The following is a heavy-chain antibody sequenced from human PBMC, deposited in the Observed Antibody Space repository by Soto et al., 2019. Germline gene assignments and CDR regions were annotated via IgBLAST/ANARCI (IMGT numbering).Heavy chain of an antibody. V-gene: IGHV3-23*01. Sequence: GSLRLSWAASGSTCGNCAMTWGRQAPGKGLEWVATISGGGDGTYYADCVKGRWTISRDNSKNTLYLQMNSLRAEDTAVYYCARDPRLELRRVDSWGQATLVTVSS. CDR3: ARDPRLELRRVDS. CDR2: ISGGGDGT. J-gene: IGHJ4*02. D-gene: IGHD1-26*01. CDR1: GSTCGNCA.